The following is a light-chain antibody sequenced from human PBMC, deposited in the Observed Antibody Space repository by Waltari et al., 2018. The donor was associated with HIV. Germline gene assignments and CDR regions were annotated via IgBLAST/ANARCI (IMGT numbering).Light chain of an antibody. Sequence: QSVLTPPPSVSAAPGQKVTIPCSGRRSNIGTNYVSWYQKLPGPAPKLLIYDNNKRPSGIPDRFSGSKSGTSATLGITGLQTGDEADYYCGTWDSSLSAYVFGTGTKVTVL. J-gene: IGLJ1*01. CDR3: GTWDSSLSAYV. CDR2: DNN. V-gene: IGLV1-51*01. CDR1: RSNIGTNY.